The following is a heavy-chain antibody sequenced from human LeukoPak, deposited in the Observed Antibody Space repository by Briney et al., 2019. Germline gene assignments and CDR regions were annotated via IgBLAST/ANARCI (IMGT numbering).Heavy chain of an antibody. V-gene: IGHV3-21*01. J-gene: IGHJ4*02. CDR3: ARDLVVVVAATLDY. Sequence: GGSLRLSCAASGFTFSSYSMNWVRQAPGKGLEWVSSISSSSYIYYADSVKGRFTISRDNAKNSLYLQMNSLRAEDTAVYYCARDLVVVVAATLDYWGQGTLVTVSS. D-gene: IGHD2-15*01. CDR1: GFTFSSYS. CDR2: ISSSSYI.